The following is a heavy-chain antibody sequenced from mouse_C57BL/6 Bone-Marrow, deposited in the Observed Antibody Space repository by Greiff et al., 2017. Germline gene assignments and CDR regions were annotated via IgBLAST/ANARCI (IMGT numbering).Heavy chain of an antibody. CDR2: ISGGGGNT. Sequence: EVTVVESGGGLVKPGGSLKLSCAASGFTFSSYTMSWVRQTPEKRLEWVATISGGGGNTYYPDSVKGRFTISRDNAKNTLYLQMSSLRSEDTALXYCARRWGYYKAMDYWGQGTSVTVSS. J-gene: IGHJ4*01. V-gene: IGHV5-9*01. CDR3: ARRWGYYKAMDY. CDR1: GFTFSSYT. D-gene: IGHD2-3*01.